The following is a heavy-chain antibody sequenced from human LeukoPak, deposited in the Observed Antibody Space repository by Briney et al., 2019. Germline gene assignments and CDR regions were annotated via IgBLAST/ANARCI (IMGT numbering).Heavy chain of an antibody. CDR1: GGSISSGGYS. D-gene: IGHD3-22*01. Sequence: SQTLSLTCAVSGGSISSGGYSWSWIRQPPGKGLEWIGYIYHSGSTYYNPSLKSRVTISVDRSKNQFSLKLSSVTAADTAVYYCARAATRYYDSSGYSYFDYWGQGTLVTVSS. CDR3: ARAATRYYDSSGYSYFDY. J-gene: IGHJ4*02. V-gene: IGHV4-30-2*01. CDR2: IYHSGST.